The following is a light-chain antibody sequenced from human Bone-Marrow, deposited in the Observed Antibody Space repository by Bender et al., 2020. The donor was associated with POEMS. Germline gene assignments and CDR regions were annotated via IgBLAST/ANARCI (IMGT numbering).Light chain of an antibody. CDR1: SSDVGGYNY. Sequence: QSALTQPASVSGSPGQSIAISCTGTSSDVGGYNYVSWYQQLPGKAPKLLIFDFSRRPSGGSDRFTGSKSGTPASLTISGLQAEDEADYYCSSYTTSSTVIFGGGTKLTVL. CDR3: SSYTTSSTVI. J-gene: IGLJ2*01. V-gene: IGLV2-14*01. CDR2: DFS.